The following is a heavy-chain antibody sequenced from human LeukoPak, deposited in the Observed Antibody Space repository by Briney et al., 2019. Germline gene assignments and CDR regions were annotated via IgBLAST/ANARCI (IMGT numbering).Heavy chain of an antibody. CDR2: IYYSGST. J-gene: IGHJ4*02. CDR3: ARLNYYGSGRTSVDY. D-gene: IGHD3-10*01. V-gene: IGHV4-39*01. Sequence: SETLSLTCTVSGGSISSSSYYWGWIRQPPGKGLEWIVNIYYSGSTYYNPSLKSRVTISVDTSKNQFSLSLSSVTAADTAVYYCARLNYYGSGRTSVDYWGQGTLVTVSS. CDR1: GGSISSSSYY.